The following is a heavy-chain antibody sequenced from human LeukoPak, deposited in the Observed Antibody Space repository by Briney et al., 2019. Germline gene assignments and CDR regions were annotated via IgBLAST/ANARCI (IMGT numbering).Heavy chain of an antibody. CDR1: GFTFSDYY. CDR2: ISSSGSTI. V-gene: IGHV3-11*01. J-gene: IGHJ4*02. CDR3: ARGPARRGPRKPEFDY. Sequence: GGSLRLSCAASGFTFSDYYMSWIRQAPGKGLEWVSYISSSGSTIYYADSVKGRFTISRDNAKNSLYLQMNSLRAEDTAMYYCARGPARRGPRKPEFDYWGQGTLVTVSS.